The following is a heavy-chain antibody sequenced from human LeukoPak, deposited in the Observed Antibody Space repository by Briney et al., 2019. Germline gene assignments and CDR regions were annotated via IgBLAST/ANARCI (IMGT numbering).Heavy chain of an antibody. V-gene: IGHV3-23*01. D-gene: IGHD3-16*02. J-gene: IGHJ4*02. CDR3: AKLIDYDYVWGSYPDY. Sequence: GGSLRLSCAASGFTFSSYAMSWVRQAPGKGLEWVSAISGSGGSTYYADSVKGRFTISRDNSKNTLYLQMNSLRAEDTAVYYCAKLIDYDYVWGSYPDYWGQGTLVTVSS. CDR2: ISGSGGST. CDR1: GFTFSSYA.